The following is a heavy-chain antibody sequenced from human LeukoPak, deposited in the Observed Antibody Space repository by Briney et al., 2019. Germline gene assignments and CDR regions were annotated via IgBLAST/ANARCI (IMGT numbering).Heavy chain of an antibody. J-gene: IGHJ4*02. CDR1: GYTFTSYD. V-gene: IGHV1-8*01. CDR3: ARCGYSSGWYCGVDD. Sequence: ASVKVSCKASGYTFTSYDINWVRQATGQGLEWMGWMNPNSGNTGYAQKFQGRVTMTTDTSTSTAYMELRSLRSDDTAVYYCARCGYSSGWYCGVDDWGQGTLVTVSS. CDR2: MNPNSGNT. D-gene: IGHD6-19*01.